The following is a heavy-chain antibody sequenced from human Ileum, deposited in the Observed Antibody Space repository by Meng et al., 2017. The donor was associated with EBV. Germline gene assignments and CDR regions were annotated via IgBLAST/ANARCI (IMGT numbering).Heavy chain of an antibody. D-gene: IGHD2-15*01. CDR1: GFTFSSYT. Sequence: QVQLVESGXGVVQPGMSLRLSCTASGFTFSSYTMHWVRQAPGKGLEWVAVISFAANNKYYADSVKGRFTISRDNSRNTLYLQMDSLRPEDTAVYYCAKDLCSGGSCYSGDYNWFDPWGQGALVTVAS. V-gene: IGHV3-30-3*01. CDR3: AKDLCSGGSCYSGDYNWFDP. CDR2: ISFAANNK. J-gene: IGHJ5*02.